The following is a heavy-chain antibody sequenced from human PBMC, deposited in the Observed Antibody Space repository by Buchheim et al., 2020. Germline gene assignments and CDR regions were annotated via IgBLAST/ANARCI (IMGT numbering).Heavy chain of an antibody. V-gene: IGHV3-48*02. CDR3: VRDHLWALDY. J-gene: IGHJ4*02. CDR1: GFTLSSYS. D-gene: IGHD3-10*01. CDR2: MRSSDSFI. Sequence: EVHLVESGGGLVQPGGSLRLSCAASGFTLSSYSMNWVRQAPGKGLEWVAYMRSSDSFIIYADSVKGRFTISTDNAKNSLHLQMSNLRDEDSAIYYCVRDHLWALDYWGQGTL.